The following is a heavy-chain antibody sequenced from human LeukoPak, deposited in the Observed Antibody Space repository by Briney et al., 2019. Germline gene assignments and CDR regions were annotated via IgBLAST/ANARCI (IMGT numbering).Heavy chain of an antibody. J-gene: IGHJ4*02. Sequence: ASVKVSCKASGYTFSGFYIHWVRQAPGQGLEWMGIINPSGGSTSYAQKFQGRVTMTRDMSTSTVYMELSSLRSEDTAVYYCARDRYGSGSYDPDLLGVLDYWGQGTLVTVSS. CDR1: GYTFSGFY. V-gene: IGHV1-46*01. D-gene: IGHD3-10*01. CDR3: ARDRYGSGSYDPDLLGVLDY. CDR2: INPSGGST.